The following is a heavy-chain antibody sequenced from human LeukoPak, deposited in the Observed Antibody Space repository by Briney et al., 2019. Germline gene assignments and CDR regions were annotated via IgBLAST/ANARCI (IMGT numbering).Heavy chain of an antibody. CDR2: IIPIFGTA. V-gene: IGHV1-69*05. CDR3: ARAVVSDYDFWSGYQTTLDY. Sequence: VKVSCKASGGTFSSYAISWVRQAPGQGLEWMGGIIPIFGTANYAQKFQGRVTITTDESTSTAYMELSSLRSEDTAVYYCARAVVSDYDFWSGYQTTLDYWGQGTLVTVSS. CDR1: GGTFSSYA. D-gene: IGHD3-3*01. J-gene: IGHJ4*02.